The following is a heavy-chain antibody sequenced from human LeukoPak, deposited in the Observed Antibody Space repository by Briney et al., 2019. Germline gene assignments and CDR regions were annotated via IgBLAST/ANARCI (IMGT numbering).Heavy chain of an antibody. Sequence: PGGSLRLSCAASGFTFSSYWMHWVRQAPGKGLVWVSHINTDGSSTSYADSVKGRFTISRDNAKNSLYLQMSSLRAEDTAVYYCASNYGDSVAYWSQGTLVTVSS. V-gene: IGHV3-74*01. J-gene: IGHJ4*02. D-gene: IGHD4-17*01. CDR3: ASNYGDSVAY. CDR2: INTDGSST. CDR1: GFTFSSYW.